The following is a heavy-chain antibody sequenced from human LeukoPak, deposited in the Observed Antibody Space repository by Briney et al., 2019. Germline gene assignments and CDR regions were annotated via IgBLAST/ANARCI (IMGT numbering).Heavy chain of an antibody. CDR3: AKVRHSSSSLTNFDY. D-gene: IGHD6-6*01. J-gene: IGHJ4*02. CDR2: ISGSGGST. V-gene: IGHV3-23*01. Sequence: GGSLRLSCAASGFTFNNAWMNWVRQAPGKGLEWVSAISGSGGSTYYADSVKGRFTISRDNSKNTLYLQMNSLRAEDTAVYYCAKVRHSSSSLTNFDYWGQGTLVTVSS. CDR1: GFTFNNAW.